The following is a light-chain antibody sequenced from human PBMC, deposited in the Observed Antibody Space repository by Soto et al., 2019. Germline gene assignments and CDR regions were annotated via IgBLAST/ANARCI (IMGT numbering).Light chain of an antibody. CDR1: QSLVYSDGNTY. CDR2: KVS. Sequence: DVVMTQSPLSLSVTLGQPASISCRSTQSLVYSDGNTYLDWFQQRPVQSPRRLIYKVSNRDSGVPDRFIGSGSGTNFTLKISRVEADDFGIYYCMQGTHWHPGFGGGTQVNIK. CDR3: MQGTHWHPG. J-gene: IGKJ4*01. V-gene: IGKV2-30*01.